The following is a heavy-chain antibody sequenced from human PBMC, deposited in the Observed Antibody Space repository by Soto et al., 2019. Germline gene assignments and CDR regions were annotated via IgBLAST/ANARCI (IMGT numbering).Heavy chain of an antibody. Sequence: SQTLPLPNTVSDGSIRSYYWRWIRQPTGKGLEWIGYIYYSGSTIYNPSLKSRVTISVDTSKNQFSLKLNSVTAADTAVYYCARDLWGYCGTDCYPMDVWGQGTTVTVSS. V-gene: IGHV4-59*01. CDR3: ARDLWGYCGTDCYPMDV. CDR1: DGSIRSYY. CDR2: IYYSGST. J-gene: IGHJ6*02. D-gene: IGHD2-21*02.